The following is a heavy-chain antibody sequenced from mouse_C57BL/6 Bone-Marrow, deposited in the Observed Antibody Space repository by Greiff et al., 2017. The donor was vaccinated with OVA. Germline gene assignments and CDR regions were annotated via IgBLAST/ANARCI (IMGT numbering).Heavy chain of an antibody. CDR1: GYAFSSSW. Sequence: VQLQQSGPELVKPGASVKISCKASGYAFSSSWMNWVKQRPGKGLEWIGRIYPGDGDTNYNGKFKGKATLTADKSSSTAYMQLSSLTSEDSAVYFCARTFTTVVADYAMDYWGQGTSVTVSS. D-gene: IGHD1-1*01. J-gene: IGHJ4*01. CDR3: ARTFTTVVADYAMDY. V-gene: IGHV1-82*01. CDR2: IYPGDGDT.